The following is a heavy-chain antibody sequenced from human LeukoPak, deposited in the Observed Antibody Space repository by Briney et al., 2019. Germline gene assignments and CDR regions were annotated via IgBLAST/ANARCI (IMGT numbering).Heavy chain of an antibody. V-gene: IGHV4-34*01. Sequence: SETLSLTCAVYGGSFSGYYWSWIRQPPGKGLEWIGEINHSGSTNYNPSLKSRVTISVDTSKNQFSLKLSSVTAADTAVYYCARYRRYCSGGSCYHYFDYWGQGTLVTVSP. D-gene: IGHD2-15*01. CDR2: INHSGST. CDR1: GGSFSGYY. CDR3: ARYRRYCSGGSCYHYFDY. J-gene: IGHJ4*02.